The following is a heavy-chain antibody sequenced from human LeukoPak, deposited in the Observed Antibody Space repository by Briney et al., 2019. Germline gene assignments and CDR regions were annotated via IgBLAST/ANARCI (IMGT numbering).Heavy chain of an antibody. CDR1: GFTFSSYW. CDR3: STGSGHAFDI. Sequence: GGSLRLSCAAAGFTFSSYWMHLVRQVRGKGMVWVSRINSDGSSTSYADSVKGRFTISRDNAKNTLYVQMNSLRAEDTAVYYCSTGSGHAFDIWGRGTMVTVSS. J-gene: IGHJ3*02. CDR2: INSDGSST. V-gene: IGHV3-74*01. D-gene: IGHD3-10*01.